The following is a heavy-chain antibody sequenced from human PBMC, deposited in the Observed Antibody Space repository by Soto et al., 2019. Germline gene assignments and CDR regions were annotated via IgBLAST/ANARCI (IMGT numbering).Heavy chain of an antibody. D-gene: IGHD3-10*01. CDR3: TTASLWFGELLPYYYYGMDV. Sequence: GGSLRLSCAASGFTFSNAWMNWVRQAPGKGLEWVGRIKSKTDGGTTDYAAPVKGRFTISRDDSKNTLYLQMNSLKTEDTAVYYCTTASLWFGELLPYYYYGMDVWGQGTTVTVSS. CDR2: IKSKTDGGTT. V-gene: IGHV3-15*07. CDR1: GFTFSNAW. J-gene: IGHJ6*02.